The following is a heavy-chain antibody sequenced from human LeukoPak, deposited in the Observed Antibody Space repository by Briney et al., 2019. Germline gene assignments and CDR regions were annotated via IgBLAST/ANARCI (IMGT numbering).Heavy chain of an antibody. CDR2: INPSGGST. J-gene: IGHJ4*02. CDR1: GYTFPSYY. D-gene: IGHD5/OR15-5a*01. CDR3: AREFGGVYGDYFDY. Sequence: GASXKVSCKASGYTFPSYYMHWVRQAPGQGLEGMGIINPSGGSTSYAQKFQGRVTMNRDRSTSTVYMELSSLRSEDTAVYYCAREFGGVYGDYFDYWGQGTLVTVSS. V-gene: IGHV1-46*01.